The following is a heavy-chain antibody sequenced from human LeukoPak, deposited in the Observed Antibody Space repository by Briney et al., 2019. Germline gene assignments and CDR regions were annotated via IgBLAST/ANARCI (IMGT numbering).Heavy chain of an antibody. D-gene: IGHD3-22*01. J-gene: IGHJ4*02. CDR3: ARDGYYYDSSGYHFDY. V-gene: IGHV3-33*01. CDR2: IWYDGSNK. CDR1: GFTFSSYG. Sequence: GRSLRLSCAASGFTFSSYGMHWVRQAPGKGLEWVAVIWYDGSNKYYADSVKGRFTISRDNSKNTLYLQMNSLRAEDTAVYYCARDGYYYDSSGYHFDYWGQGTLVTVSS.